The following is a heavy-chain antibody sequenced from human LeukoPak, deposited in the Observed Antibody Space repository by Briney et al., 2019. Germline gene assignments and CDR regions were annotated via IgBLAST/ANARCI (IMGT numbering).Heavy chain of an antibody. Sequence: SGPALVKPTQTLTPTCTFSGFSLSTSGMRVGWIRQPPGKALEWLARIDWDDDKFYSTSLRTRLTISKDTSKNQVVLAMTNMDLVDTATYYCARILSDSSGTGVDYWGQGTLVTVSS. J-gene: IGHJ4*02. CDR2: IDWDDDK. V-gene: IGHV2-70*04. CDR3: ARILSDSSGTGVDY. D-gene: IGHD6-19*01. CDR1: GFSLSTSGMR.